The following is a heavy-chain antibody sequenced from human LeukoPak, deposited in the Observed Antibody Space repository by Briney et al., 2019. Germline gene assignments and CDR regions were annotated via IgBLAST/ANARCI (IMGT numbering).Heavy chain of an antibody. CDR3: AKGDSYYYDSSGYYSGDY. Sequence: HAGRSLRLSCAASGFTFSSYAMHWVRQAPGKRLEWVAVISYDGSNKYYADSVKGRFTISRDNSKNTLYLQMNSLRAEDTAVYYCAKGDSYYYDSSGYYSGDYWGQGTLVTVSS. V-gene: IGHV3-30-3*01. D-gene: IGHD3-22*01. CDR1: GFTFSSYA. J-gene: IGHJ4*02. CDR2: ISYDGSNK.